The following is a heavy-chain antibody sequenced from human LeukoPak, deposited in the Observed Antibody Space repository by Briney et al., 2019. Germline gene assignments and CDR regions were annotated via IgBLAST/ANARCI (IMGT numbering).Heavy chain of an antibody. CDR2: ISWNSGTI. Sequence: GGSLRLSCSVCGFTYYYFVMREPGQAPGKGLEWVSGISWNSGTIGYADSVKGRFTISRDNAKNSLYLRMNSLRAEDTAMYCCARFGGVIGYSYDYWGQGSLVTVSS. CDR1: GFTYYYFV. CDR3: ARFGGVIGYSYDY. J-gene: IGHJ4*02. D-gene: IGHD5-18*01. V-gene: IGHV3-9*01.